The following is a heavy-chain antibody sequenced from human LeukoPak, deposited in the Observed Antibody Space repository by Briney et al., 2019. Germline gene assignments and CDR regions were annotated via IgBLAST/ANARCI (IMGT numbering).Heavy chain of an antibody. CDR1: GGTFSSYA. Sequence: ASVKVSCKASGGTFSSYAISWVRQAPGQGLEWMGRIIPILGIANYAQKFQGRVTITADKSTSTAYMELSSLRSEDTAVYYCAGPDSYGQTARGDWGQGTLVTVSS. J-gene: IGHJ4*02. CDR2: IIPILGIA. CDR3: AGPDSYGQTARGD. V-gene: IGHV1-69*04. D-gene: IGHD5-18*01.